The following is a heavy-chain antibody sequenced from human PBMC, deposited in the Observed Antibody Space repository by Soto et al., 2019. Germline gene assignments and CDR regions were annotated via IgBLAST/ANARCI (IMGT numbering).Heavy chain of an antibody. CDR2: INTNSGDT. D-gene: IGHD1-26*01. CDR3: ARWVGASNWFDP. V-gene: IGHV1-2*04. CDR1: GYTFTGYH. J-gene: IGHJ5*02. Sequence: ASVKVSCKASGYTFTGYHIQWVRQAPGQGLEWMGWINTNSGDTNYARKFQGWVTMTRDTSINTAYVEMSRLSSDDTAVYYCARWVGASNWFDPWGQGTLVTVSS.